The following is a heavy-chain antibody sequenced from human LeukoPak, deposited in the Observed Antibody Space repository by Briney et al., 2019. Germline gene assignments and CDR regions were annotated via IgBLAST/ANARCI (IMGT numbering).Heavy chain of an antibody. V-gene: IGHV4-39*01. J-gene: IGHJ4*02. Sequence: PSETLSLTCTVSGGSISSSSYYWGWIDQPPGKGLDWIGSIYYSGSTYYNPSLKSRVTISVDTSKNQFSLKLSSVTAADTAVYYCARHPSATVVTPHFDYWGQGTMVTVSS. D-gene: IGHD4-23*01. CDR2: IYYSGST. CDR3: ARHPSATVVTPHFDY. CDR1: GGSISSSSYY.